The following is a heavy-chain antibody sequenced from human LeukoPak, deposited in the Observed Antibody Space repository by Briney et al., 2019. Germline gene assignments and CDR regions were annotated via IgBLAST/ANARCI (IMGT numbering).Heavy chain of an antibody. V-gene: IGHV3-23*01. Sequence: GGSLKLSCEASGSGFTFGNFALSWVRQAPGKGLEWVSGISGSGYYTYYADSVKGRFTISRDNPKNTLYLQMNSLRAEDTAVYFCAKRGVVIRVILVGFHKEAYYFDSWGQGALVTVSS. J-gene: IGHJ4*02. D-gene: IGHD3-22*01. CDR1: GSGFTFGNFA. CDR3: AKRGVVIRVILVGFHKEAYYFDS. CDR2: ISGSGYYT.